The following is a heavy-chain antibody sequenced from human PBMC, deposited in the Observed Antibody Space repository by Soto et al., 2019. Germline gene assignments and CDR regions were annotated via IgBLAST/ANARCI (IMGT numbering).Heavy chain of an antibody. CDR1: GFSLKTSGVG. J-gene: IGHJ4*02. V-gene: IGHV2-5*02. D-gene: IGHD3-10*01. CDR2: IYWDDDK. CDR3: ARSDYYGSWDFDY. Sequence: QITLKESGPTLVKPTQNLALTCIFSGFSLKTSGVGVGWIRQPPGKPLERLALIYWDDDKGYSPSLKSRLTIIKDTSKNQVVLTMTNMDAVDTATYYCARSDYYGSWDFDYWGQGTLVTVSS.